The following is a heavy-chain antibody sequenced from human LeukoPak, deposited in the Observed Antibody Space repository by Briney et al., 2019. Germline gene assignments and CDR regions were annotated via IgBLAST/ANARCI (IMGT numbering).Heavy chain of an antibody. CDR3: ARGMRRRYYGSGSYNY. J-gene: IGHJ4*02. CDR2: INHSGST. D-gene: IGHD3-10*01. V-gene: IGHV4-34*01. CDR1: GDSITSYY. Sequence: PSETLSLTCTVSGDSITSYYWSWIRQPPGKGLEWIGEINHSGSTNYNPSLKSRVTISVDTSKNQFSLKLSSVTAADTAVYYCARGMRRRYYGSGSYNYWGQGTLVTVSS.